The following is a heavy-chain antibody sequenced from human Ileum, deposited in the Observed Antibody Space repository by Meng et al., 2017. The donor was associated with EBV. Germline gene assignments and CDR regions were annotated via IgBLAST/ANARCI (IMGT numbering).Heavy chain of an antibody. CDR3: ARWDARFDA. V-gene: IGHV3-53*01. Sequence: QLGGSGGGLVQPGGSLRLPWAASGFTVSSSYMSWVRQAPGKGLELVSVIYSDGRTYYADTVKGRFTISRDSSKSTLFLQMNSLRVEDTAVYYCARWDARFDAWGQGTLVTVSS. CDR2: IYSDGRT. J-gene: IGHJ5*02. CDR1: GFTVSSSY. D-gene: IGHD1-26*01.